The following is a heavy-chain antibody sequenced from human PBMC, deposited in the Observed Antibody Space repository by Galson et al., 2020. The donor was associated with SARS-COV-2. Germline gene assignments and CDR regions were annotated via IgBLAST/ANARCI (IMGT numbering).Heavy chain of an antibody. CDR1: GYTFTSYD. J-gene: IGHJ6*02. CDR3: ARSTKWGVIYYYYYYGMDV. V-gene: IGHV1-8*01. D-gene: IGHD3-10*01. CDR2: MNPNSGNT. Sequence: ASVKVSCKASGYTFTSYDINWVRQATGQGLEWMGWMNPNSGNTGYAQKFQGRVTMTRNTSISTAYMELSSLRSEDTAVYYCARSTKWGVIYYYYYYGMDVWGQGTTVTVSS.